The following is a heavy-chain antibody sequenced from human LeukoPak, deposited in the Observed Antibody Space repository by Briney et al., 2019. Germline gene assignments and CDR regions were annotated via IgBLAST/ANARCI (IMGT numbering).Heavy chain of an antibody. Sequence: PGGSQRLSCAASGFTFDDYAMHWVRQAPGKGLEWVSGISWNSGSIGYADSVKGRFTISRDNAKNSLYLQMNSLRAEDTALYYCAKDRVTMVRGAPFDYWGQGTLVTVSS. D-gene: IGHD3-10*01. CDR1: GFTFDDYA. J-gene: IGHJ4*02. V-gene: IGHV3-9*01. CDR2: ISWNSGSI. CDR3: AKDRVTMVRGAPFDY.